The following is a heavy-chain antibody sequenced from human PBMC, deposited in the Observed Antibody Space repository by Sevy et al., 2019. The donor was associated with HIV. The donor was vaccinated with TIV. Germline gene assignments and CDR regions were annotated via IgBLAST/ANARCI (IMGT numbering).Heavy chain of an antibody. CDR1: DFMFNSHA. J-gene: IGHJ3*02. Sequence: GGSLRLSCTASDFMFNSHAMHWVRQAPGKGLEWVALMWHDGSNKFYADSVKGRFTISRDNSKNTLYLEMNSLRAEDTAVYYCAKSRIFGVVISALDIWGQGTMVTVSS. D-gene: IGHD3-3*01. V-gene: IGHV3-30*02. CDR2: MWHDGSNK. CDR3: AKSRIFGVVISALDI.